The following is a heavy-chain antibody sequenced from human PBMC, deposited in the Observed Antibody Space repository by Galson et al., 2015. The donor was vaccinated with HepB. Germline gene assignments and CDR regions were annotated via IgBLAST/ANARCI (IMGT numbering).Heavy chain of an antibody. CDR1: GFMFSSYW. CDR2: IEPEGSEK. V-gene: IGHV3-7*03. D-gene: IGHD4-17*01. Sequence: SLRLSCAASGFMFSSYWMTWVRQAPGKGLEWVANIEPEGSEKHYVDSVEGRFTISRDNAKNSLYLQMSSLRAEDTAVYYCARPQTPVTTTPRGYGLDVWGQGTTVTVSS. CDR3: ARPQTPVTTTPRGYGLDV. J-gene: IGHJ6*02.